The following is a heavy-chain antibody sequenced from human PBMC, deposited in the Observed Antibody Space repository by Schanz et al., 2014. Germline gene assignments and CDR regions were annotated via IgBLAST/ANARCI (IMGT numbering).Heavy chain of an antibody. V-gene: IGHV3-23*01. CDR2: ISGSGGST. Sequence: EVKLLESGGHLVQPGGSLRLSCVASGFTFSSYTMNWVRQAPGKGLEWVSAISGSGGSTYDADSVKGRFTISRDNSKNTLYLQMNSLRAEDTAVYYCAKDHAGSDILTALGNWGQGTLVTVSS. CDR1: GFTFSSYT. D-gene: IGHD3-9*01. CDR3: AKDHAGSDILTALGN. J-gene: IGHJ4*02.